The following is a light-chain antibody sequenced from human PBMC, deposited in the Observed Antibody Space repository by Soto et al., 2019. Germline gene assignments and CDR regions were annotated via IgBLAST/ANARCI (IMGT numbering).Light chain of an antibody. CDR3: QTYYSAPLT. CDR2: AAS. J-gene: IGKJ4*01. V-gene: IGKV1-27*01. CDR1: LGIGIY. Sequence: DIQMTQSPSSLSASLGDRVTITCRASLGIGIYLAWFQQRPGKVPKLLIYAASTFQSGVPSRLSGSGSGTDFTLTIRSLQPEDVASYYCQTYYSAPLTFGGGNRVQIK.